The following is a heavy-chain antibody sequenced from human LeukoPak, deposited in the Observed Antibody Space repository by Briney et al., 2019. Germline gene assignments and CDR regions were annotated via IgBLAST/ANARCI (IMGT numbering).Heavy chain of an antibody. CDR2: ISISGTTI. CDR1: GFTFTDFY. D-gene: IGHD3-3*01. V-gene: IGHV3-11*04. J-gene: IGHJ4*02. CDR3: AKDGYDFWSGGPDY. Sequence: GVSLRLSCAASGFTFTDFYMSWIRQAPGKGLEWVSYISISGTTIYYADSVKGRFTFSRDNAKNSLYLQMNSLRAEDTAVYYCAKDGYDFWSGGPDYWGQGTLVTVSS.